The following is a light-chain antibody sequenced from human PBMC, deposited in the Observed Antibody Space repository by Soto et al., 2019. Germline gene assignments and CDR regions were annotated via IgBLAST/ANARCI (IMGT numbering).Light chain of an antibody. CDR3: QTWGTGILV. V-gene: IGLV4-69*01. Sequence: QSVLTQSPSASASLGASVKLTCTLSSSHSSYAIAWHQQQPEKGPRYLMKLNSDGRHTKGDGIPDRFSGSSSGTERYLTISSLQSEDEADYYCQTWGTGILVFGGGTKLTVL. J-gene: IGLJ2*01. CDR1: SSHSSYA. CDR2: LNSDGRH.